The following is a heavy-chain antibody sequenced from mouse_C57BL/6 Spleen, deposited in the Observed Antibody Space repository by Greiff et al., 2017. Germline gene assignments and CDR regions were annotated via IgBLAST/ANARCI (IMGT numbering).Heavy chain of an antibody. D-gene: IGHD2-3*01. Sequence: EVNVVESGEGLVKPGGSLKLSCAASGFTFSSYAMSWVRQTPEKRLEWVAYISSGGDYIYYADTVKGRFTISRDNARNTLYLQMSSLKSEDTAMYYCTRDDGYYVFAYGGQGTLVTVSA. CDR1: GFTFSSYA. J-gene: IGHJ3*01. CDR3: TRDDGYYVFAY. CDR2: ISSGGDYI. V-gene: IGHV5-9-1*02.